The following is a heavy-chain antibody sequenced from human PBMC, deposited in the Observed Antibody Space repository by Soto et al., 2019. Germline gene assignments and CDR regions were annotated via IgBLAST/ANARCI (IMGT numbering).Heavy chain of an antibody. Sequence: ASVKVSCKASGYTFTSYAMHWVRQAPGQRLEWMGWINAGNGNTKYSQKFQGRVTITRDTSASTAYMELSSLRSEDTAVYYCARVGPATATPFDYWGQGTLVTVSS. J-gene: IGHJ4*02. D-gene: IGHD6-13*01. CDR3: ARVGPATATPFDY. CDR2: INAGNGNT. CDR1: GYTFTSYA. V-gene: IGHV1-3*01.